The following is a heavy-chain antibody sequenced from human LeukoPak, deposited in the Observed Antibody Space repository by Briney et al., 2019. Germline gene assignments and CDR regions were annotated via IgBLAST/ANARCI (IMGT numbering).Heavy chain of an antibody. CDR3: ARGGGMIVVVNAFDI. CDR1: GDSIFSNPYY. V-gene: IGHV4-38-2*02. CDR2: IYHSGST. D-gene: IGHD3-22*01. Sequence: SETLSLTCTVSGDSIFSNPYYWGWIRQPPGKGLEWIGSIYHSGSTYYNPSLKSRVTISVDTSKNQFSLKLSSVTAADTAVYYCARGGGMIVVVNAFDIWGQGTMVTVSS. J-gene: IGHJ3*02.